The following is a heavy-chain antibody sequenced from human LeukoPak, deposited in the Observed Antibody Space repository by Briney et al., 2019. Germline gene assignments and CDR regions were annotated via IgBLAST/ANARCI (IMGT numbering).Heavy chain of an antibody. Sequence: ASVKVSCKASGYTFTSYYMHLVRQAPGQGLEWMGIINPSGGSTSYAQKFQGRVTMTRDTSTSTVYMELSSLRSEDTAVYYCARSYGGNSGVTITDYYYYYMDVWGKGTTVTVSS. V-gene: IGHV1-46*01. CDR1: GYTFTSYY. J-gene: IGHJ6*03. CDR3: ARSYGGNSGVTITDYYYYYMDV. CDR2: INPSGGST. D-gene: IGHD4-23*01.